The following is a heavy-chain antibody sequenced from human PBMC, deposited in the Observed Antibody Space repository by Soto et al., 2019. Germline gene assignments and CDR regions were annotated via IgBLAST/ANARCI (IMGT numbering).Heavy chain of an antibody. CDR2: INHSGST. Sequence: SETLSLTCAVYGGSFSGYYWSWIRQPPGKGLEWIGEINHSGSTNYNPSLKSRVTIPVDTSKNQFSLKLSSVTAADTAVYYCASGNVDTAMVRANWFDPWGQGTLVTVSS. CDR3: ASGNVDTAMVRANWFDP. V-gene: IGHV4-34*01. CDR1: GGSFSGYY. D-gene: IGHD5-18*01. J-gene: IGHJ5*02.